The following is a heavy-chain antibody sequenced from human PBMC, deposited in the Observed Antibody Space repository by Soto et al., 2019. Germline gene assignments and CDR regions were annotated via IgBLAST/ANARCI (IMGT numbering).Heavy chain of an antibody. J-gene: IGHJ5*02. Sequence: QLQLRESGSGLVKPSQTLSLTCTVSGAPITSGAYSWSWIRQPPGKGLEWIGFIYQSGSTHYNPSLKRRVTLSVDRSKNHFSLQLTSLPAADSSVYYCARDMSGCSSSDCYLSDCFDPWGPGTLVTVSS. D-gene: IGHD2-21*02. CDR2: IYQSGST. CDR3: ARDMSGCSSSDCYLSDCFDP. CDR1: GAPITSGAYS. V-gene: IGHV4-30-2*01.